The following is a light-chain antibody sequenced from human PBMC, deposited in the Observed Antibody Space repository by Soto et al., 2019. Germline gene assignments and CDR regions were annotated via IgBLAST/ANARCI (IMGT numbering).Light chain of an antibody. CDR3: CSYVSSKTYL. Sequence: QSALTQPASVSGSPGQSITISCTGTRLDVGGYNYVSWYQQQPGKAPKLIIYEVTNRPSGVRDRFSGSKSDNTASLTISGLQTEDEADYYCCSYVSSKTYLFGSGTKVTV. V-gene: IGLV2-14*03. CDR1: RLDVGGYNY. CDR2: EVT. J-gene: IGLJ1*01.